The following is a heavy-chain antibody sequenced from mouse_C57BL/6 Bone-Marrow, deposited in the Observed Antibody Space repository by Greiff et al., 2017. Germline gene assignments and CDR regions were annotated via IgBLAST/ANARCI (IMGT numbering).Heavy chain of an antibody. CDR3: SSLDGHYFDF. CDR2: IDPEIGDP. V-gene: IGHV14-4*01. D-gene: IGHD2-3*01. CDR1: GFTFKDDY. Sequence: EVQLQQSGAELVRPGASVKLSCTASGFTFKDDYIPWVNQRPEQGLEWIGWIDPEIGDPEYASTFQGTAPLTSDTSSTTAYLQLISLTSEDTAVYYYSSLDGHYFDFWGQGTPLTVAA. J-gene: IGHJ2*01.